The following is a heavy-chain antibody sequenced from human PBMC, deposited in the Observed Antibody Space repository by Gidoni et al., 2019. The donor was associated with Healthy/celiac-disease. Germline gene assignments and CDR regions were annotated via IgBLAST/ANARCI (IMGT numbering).Heavy chain of an antibody. CDR3: ARSKLRSYSSGRYGMDV. V-gene: IGHV4-34*01. CDR1: GGSFSVYD. D-gene: IGHD6-19*01. CDR2: INHSGST. Sequence: QVQLQQWGAGLLKPSETPSLPCAVDGGSFSVYDGSWIRQPPEKGLEWLGEINHSGSTNYNPSLKSRVTISVDTSKNQFSLKLSSVTAADTAVYYCARSKLRSYSSGRYGMDVWGQGTTVTVSS. J-gene: IGHJ6*02.